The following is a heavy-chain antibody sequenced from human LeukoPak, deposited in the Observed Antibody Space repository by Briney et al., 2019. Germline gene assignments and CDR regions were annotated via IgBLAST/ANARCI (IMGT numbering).Heavy chain of an antibody. CDR3: ANKGVPIGSGWYAY. D-gene: IGHD6-19*01. CDR2: ISGSGGSK. J-gene: IGHJ4*02. CDR1: GFTFSSYA. Sequence: GGSLRLSCAVSGFTFSSYAMSWVRQAPGKGLEWVSGISGSGGSKYYADSVKGRFTISRDNSKSTLYLQMNTLRAEDTAVYYCANKGVPIGSGWYAYWGQGTLVTVSS. V-gene: IGHV3-23*01.